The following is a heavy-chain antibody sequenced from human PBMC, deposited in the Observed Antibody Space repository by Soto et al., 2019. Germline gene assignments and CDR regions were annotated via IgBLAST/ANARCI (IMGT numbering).Heavy chain of an antibody. CDR1: GSTFSSYG. CDR3: ARDGAAKTRPHYYYYGMDV. CDR2: IWYDGSNK. J-gene: IGHJ6*02. Sequence: GGSLRLSCAASGSTFSSYGMHWVRQAPGKGLEWVAVIWYDGSNKYYADSVKGRFTISRDNSKNTLYLQMNSLRAEDTAVYYCARDGAAKTRPHYYYYGMDVWGQGTTVTVSS. V-gene: IGHV3-33*01. D-gene: IGHD6-13*01.